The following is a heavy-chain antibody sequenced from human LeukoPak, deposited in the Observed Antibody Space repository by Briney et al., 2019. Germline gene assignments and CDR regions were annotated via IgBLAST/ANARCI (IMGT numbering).Heavy chain of an antibody. V-gene: IGHV1-69*06. D-gene: IGHD6-19*01. CDR1: GGTFSSYA. CDR2: IIPIFGTA. Sequence: ASVKVSCKASGGTFSSYAISWVRQAPGQGLEWMGGIIPIFGTANYAQKFQGRVTITADKSTSTAYMELSSLRSEDTAVYYCARIAVASYYQDAFDIWGQGTMVTVSS. CDR3: ARIAVASYYQDAFDI. J-gene: IGHJ3*02.